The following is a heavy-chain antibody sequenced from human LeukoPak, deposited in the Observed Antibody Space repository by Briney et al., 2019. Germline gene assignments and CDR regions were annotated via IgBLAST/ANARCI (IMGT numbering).Heavy chain of an antibody. CDR1: GGSISSGGYY. D-gene: IGHD3-22*01. CDR3: ARDGRRYYDSSGYHDAFDI. CDR2: IYYSGST. J-gene: IGHJ3*02. Sequence: SETLSLTCTVSGGSISSGGYYWSWIRQHPGKGLEWIGYIYYSGSTYYNPALKSRVTISVDTSKNQFSLKLSSVTAADTAVYYCARDGRRYYDSSGYHDAFDIWGQGTMVTVSS. V-gene: IGHV4-31*03.